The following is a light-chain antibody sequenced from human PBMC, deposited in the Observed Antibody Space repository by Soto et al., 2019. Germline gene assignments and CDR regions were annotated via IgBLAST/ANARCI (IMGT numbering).Light chain of an antibody. CDR3: QQYDNWPPCT. J-gene: IGKJ2*02. CDR1: QSVSRF. V-gene: IGKV3-15*01. CDR2: DTS. Sequence: EIVMTQSPATLSVSPGERVTLSCRASQSVSRFLAWYQQRPGQAPRLLIYDTSTRATGVPARFSGSGSGTEFSLTISSRQSEEFAVYYCQQYDNWPPCTFGQGTKLEVK.